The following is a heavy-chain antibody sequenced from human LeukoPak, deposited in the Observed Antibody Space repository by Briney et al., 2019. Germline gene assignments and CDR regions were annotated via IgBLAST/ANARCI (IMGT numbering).Heavy chain of an antibody. CDR1: GYTFTSHD. D-gene: IGHD6-6*01. Sequence: ASVKVSCKASGYTFTSHDINWVRQATGQGLEWMGWMNPNSGNTGYAQKFQGRVTMTRNTSISTAYMELSSLRSEDTAVYYCARQGSSSPTGDYWGQGTLVTVSS. CDR2: MNPNSGNT. CDR3: ARQGSSSPTGDY. V-gene: IGHV1-8*01. J-gene: IGHJ4*02.